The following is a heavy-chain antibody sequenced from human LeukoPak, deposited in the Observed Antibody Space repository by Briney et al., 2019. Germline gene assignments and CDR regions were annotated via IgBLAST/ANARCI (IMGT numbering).Heavy chain of an antibody. CDR3: AQREAGFDY. CDR1: GCTFTSYY. Sequence: GASVKVFCKASGCTFTSYYMHWVRQAPGQGLEWMGWMNPNSGNTGYGQKFQGRVTMTRNTSISAAYMELSSLRSDDTAVYYCAQREAGFDYWGQGTLVTVSS. J-gene: IGHJ4*02. D-gene: IGHD6-25*01. CDR2: MNPNSGNT. V-gene: IGHV1-8*02.